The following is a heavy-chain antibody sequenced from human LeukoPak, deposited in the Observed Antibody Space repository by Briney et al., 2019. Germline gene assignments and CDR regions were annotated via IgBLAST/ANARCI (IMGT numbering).Heavy chain of an antibody. V-gene: IGHV4-59*08. CDR3: ARHRWLLPELPDYFDY. Sequence: SETLSLTCTVSGGSISSYYWSWIRQPPGKGLEWIGYIYYSGSTNYNPSLKSRVTISVDTSKNQFSLKLSSVTAADTAVCYCARHRWLLPELPDYFDYWGQGTLVTVSS. J-gene: IGHJ4*02. CDR2: IYYSGST. CDR1: GGSISSYY. D-gene: IGHD2-15*01.